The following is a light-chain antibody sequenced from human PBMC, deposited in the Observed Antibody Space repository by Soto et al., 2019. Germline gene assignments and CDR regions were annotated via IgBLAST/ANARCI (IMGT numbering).Light chain of an antibody. CDR3: QQCNEYSWT. J-gene: IGKJ1*01. V-gene: IGKV1-5*03. CDR2: KAS. CDR1: QSIGIW. Sequence: IQMTQSPSTLSAAVGDRVAITCRASQSIGIWLAWYQHNPGKAPRFLIYKASSLESGVPSRFSGSGYGTEFPLTISSLQPDDFATYYCQQCNEYSWTFGGGTKVEIK.